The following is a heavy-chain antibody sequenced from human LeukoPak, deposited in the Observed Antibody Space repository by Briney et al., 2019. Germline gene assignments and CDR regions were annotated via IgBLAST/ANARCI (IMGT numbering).Heavy chain of an antibody. CDR2: INWNGAST. V-gene: IGHV3-20*04. CDR1: APTFDDYG. CDR3: AREGSSSSAGVGY. Sequence: GRSLTLSCAPAAPTFDDYGMSWVRQAPGKGLEWVSGINWNGASTGYPDSVKGRFTISRDKAKNSLYLQMNSLRGEDTALYYCAREGSSSSAGVGYWGQGTLVTVSS. J-gene: IGHJ4*02. D-gene: IGHD6-6*01.